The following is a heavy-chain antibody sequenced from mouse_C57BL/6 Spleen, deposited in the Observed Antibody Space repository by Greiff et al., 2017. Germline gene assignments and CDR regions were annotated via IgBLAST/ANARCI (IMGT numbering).Heavy chain of an antibody. J-gene: IGHJ2*01. Sequence: VQLQQSGPELVKPGASVKISCKASGYAFSSSWMNWVKQRPGKGLEWIGRIYPGDGDTNYNGKFKGKATLTADKSSSTAYMQLSSLTSEDSAVYLCARDYYGSSYGYWGQGTTLTVSS. CDR2: IYPGDGDT. V-gene: IGHV1-82*01. D-gene: IGHD1-1*01. CDR3: ARDYYGSSYGY. CDR1: GYAFSSSW.